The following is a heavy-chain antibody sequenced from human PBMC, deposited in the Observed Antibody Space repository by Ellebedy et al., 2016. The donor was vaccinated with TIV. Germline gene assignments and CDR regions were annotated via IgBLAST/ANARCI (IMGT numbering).Heavy chain of an antibody. CDR1: GFIFNNYA. D-gene: IGHD3-16*01. CDR2: ISASGIST. CDR3: SKDWGIDYYYMDV. J-gene: IGHJ6*03. Sequence: GGSLRLXXAASGFIFNNYAMNWVRQAPGKGLEWVSQISASGISTYYADSVKGRFTISRDNSKNTLYLQMSSLRAEDTAVYYCSKDWGIDYYYMDVWGKGTTVTVSS. V-gene: IGHV3-23*01.